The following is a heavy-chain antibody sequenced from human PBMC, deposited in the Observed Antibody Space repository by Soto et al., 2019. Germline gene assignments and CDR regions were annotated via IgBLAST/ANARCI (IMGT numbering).Heavy chain of an antibody. Sequence: ASVKVSCKASGYTFTSYYMHWARQAPGQGLEWMGIINPSGGSTSYAQKFQGRVTMTRDTSTSTVYMELSSLRSEDTAVYYCARAHSQYYDFWSGPYIGMDVWGQGTTVTVSS. CDR3: ARAHSQYYDFWSGPYIGMDV. V-gene: IGHV1-46*01. CDR2: INPSGGST. J-gene: IGHJ6*02. D-gene: IGHD3-3*01. CDR1: GYTFTSYY.